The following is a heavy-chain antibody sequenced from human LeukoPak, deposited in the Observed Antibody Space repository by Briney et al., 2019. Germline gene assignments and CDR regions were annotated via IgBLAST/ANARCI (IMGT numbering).Heavy chain of an antibody. D-gene: IGHD3-10*01. J-gene: IGHJ4*02. CDR1: GYTFTNYG. CDR2: ISAYNGNT. V-gene: IGHV1-18*01. CDR3: ARDPGYYGSGSYYKYPFDY. Sequence: GASVKVTCKASGYTFTNYGISWVRQAPGQGLEWMGWISAYNGNTNYAQKLQGRVTMTTDTSTSTAYMELRSLRSDDTAVYYCARDPGYYGSGSYYKYPFDYWGQGTLVTVSS.